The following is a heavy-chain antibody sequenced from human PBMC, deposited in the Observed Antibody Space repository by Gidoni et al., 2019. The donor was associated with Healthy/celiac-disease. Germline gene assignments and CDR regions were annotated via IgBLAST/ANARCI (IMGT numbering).Heavy chain of an antibody. CDR1: GGSFSGYY. J-gene: IGHJ2*01. CDR3: ARGKTHRYNWNYGPGWYFDL. Sequence: QVQLQQWGAGLLKPSETLSLTCAVYGGSFSGYYWSWIRQPPGKGLEWIGEINHSGSTNYNPSLKSRVTISVDTSKNQFSLKLSSVTAADTAVYYCARGKTHRYNWNYGPGWYFDLWGRGTLVTVSS. D-gene: IGHD1-7*01. V-gene: IGHV4-34*01. CDR2: INHSGST.